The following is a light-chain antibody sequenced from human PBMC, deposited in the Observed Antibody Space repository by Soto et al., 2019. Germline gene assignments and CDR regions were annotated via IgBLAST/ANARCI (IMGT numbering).Light chain of an antibody. V-gene: IGLV2-14*01. Sequence: QSVLTQPASVSGSPGQSITISCTGTSSDVGGSNFLSWYQQHPGKAPQLLIYDVNHRPSGVYNRFSGSKSGNTASLTISGLQAEDEADYYCSSFTSGSKDVFGGGTQLPVL. J-gene: IGLJ3*02. CDR2: DVN. CDR3: SSFTSGSKDV. CDR1: SSDVGGSNF.